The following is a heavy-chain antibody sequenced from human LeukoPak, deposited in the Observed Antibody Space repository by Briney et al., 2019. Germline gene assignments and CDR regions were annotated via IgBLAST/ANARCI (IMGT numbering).Heavy chain of an antibody. V-gene: IGHV3-7*01. D-gene: IGHD3-22*01. CDR1: GFTFSEYW. Sequence: GGALRLSCAVSGFTFSEYWMTWVGQARGRGVEWVANIKKDGSDKQYVDSVQGRFTISRDNAENSLYLQMNSLRAEDTAVYYCARSLVVVMGIDIWGQGTMVTVSS. CDR3: ARSLVVVMGIDI. J-gene: IGHJ3*02. CDR2: IKKDGSDK.